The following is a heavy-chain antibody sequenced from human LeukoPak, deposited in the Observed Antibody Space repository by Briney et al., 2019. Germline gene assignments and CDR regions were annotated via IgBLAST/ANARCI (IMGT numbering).Heavy chain of an antibody. V-gene: IGHV3-48*03. CDR2: ISITDSDI. CDR3: ARGGFNSLDY. J-gene: IGHJ4*02. D-gene: IGHD1-1*01. Sequence: GGSLRLSCAASGFTFSSYEMNWVRQAPGKGLERVSYISITDSDIYYADSVKGRFTISRDNARNSLDLQMNSLRAEDTAVYYCARGGFNSLDYWGQGTLVTVSS. CDR1: GFTFSSYE.